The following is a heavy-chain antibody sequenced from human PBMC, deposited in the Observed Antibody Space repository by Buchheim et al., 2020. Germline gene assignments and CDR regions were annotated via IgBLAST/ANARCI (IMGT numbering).Heavy chain of an antibody. V-gene: IGHV1-2*06. CDR2: INPNSGGT. J-gene: IGHJ6*02. Sequence: QVQLVQSGAEVKKPGASVKVSCKASGYTFTGYYMHWVRQAPGQGLEWMGRINPNSGGTNYAQKFQGRVTMTRDTSISTAYMELSRLRSDDTAVYYCARDQGDIVVVPAITYYYGMDVWGQGTT. D-gene: IGHD2-2*01. CDR3: ARDQGDIVVVPAITYYYGMDV. CDR1: GYTFTGYY.